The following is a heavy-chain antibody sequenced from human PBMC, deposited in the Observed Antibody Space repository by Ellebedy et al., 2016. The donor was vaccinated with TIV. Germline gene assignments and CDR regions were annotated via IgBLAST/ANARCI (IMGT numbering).Heavy chain of an antibody. J-gene: IGHJ5*01. D-gene: IGHD3-10*01. CDR1: GFTFSSYS. V-gene: IGHV3-48*01. CDR2: ISSSSSTI. Sequence: GGSLRLXXAASGFTFSSYSMNWVRQAPGKGLEWVSYISSSSSTIYYADSVKGRFTISRDNSKNTLYLQMNNLRAEDTAVFYCAGGGPGNYYYDSWGQGTLVTVSS. CDR3: AGGGPGNYYYDS.